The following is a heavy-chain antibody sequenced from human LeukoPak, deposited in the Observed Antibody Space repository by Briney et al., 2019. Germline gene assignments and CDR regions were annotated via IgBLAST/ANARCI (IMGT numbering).Heavy chain of an antibody. D-gene: IGHD3-10*01. V-gene: IGHV3-30-3*01. Sequence: PGGSLRLSCAASGFTFSSYAMHWVRQAPGKGLEWVVVISYDGSNKYYADSVKGRFTISRDNSKNTLYLQMNSLRAEDTAVYYCARSKGQGSRGRGYYFDYWGQGTLVTVSS. CDR1: GFTFSSYA. J-gene: IGHJ4*02. CDR2: ISYDGSNK. CDR3: ARSKGQGSRGRGYYFDY.